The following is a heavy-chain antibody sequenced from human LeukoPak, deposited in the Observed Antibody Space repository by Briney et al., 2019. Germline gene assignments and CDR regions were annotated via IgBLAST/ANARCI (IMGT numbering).Heavy chain of an antibody. V-gene: IGHV3-20*04. CDR1: GFTFDDYG. CDR3: AREAGGDYGDYYYYYYMDV. Sequence: GGSLRLSCAASGFTFDDYGMSWVRQAPGKGLEWVSGVNWNGGSTGYAYSVKGRFTISRNNAKNSLYLQMNILRAEDTALYYCAREAGGDYGDYYYYYYMDVWGKGTTVTVSS. CDR2: VNWNGGST. J-gene: IGHJ6*03. D-gene: IGHD4/OR15-4a*01.